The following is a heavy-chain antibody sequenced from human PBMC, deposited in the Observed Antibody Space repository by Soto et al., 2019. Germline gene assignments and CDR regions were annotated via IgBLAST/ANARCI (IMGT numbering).Heavy chain of an antibody. Sequence: PGGSLRLSCAASGFTFSSYSMNWVRQAPGKGLEWVSSISSSSSYIYYADSVKGRFTISRDNAKNSLYLQMNSLRAEDTAVYYCARDVWGDYCDSSGDAFDFWGQGTMVTVSS. V-gene: IGHV3-21*01. J-gene: IGHJ3*01. D-gene: IGHD3-22*01. CDR3: ARDVWGDYCDSSGDAFDF. CDR2: ISSSSSYI. CDR1: GFTFSSYS.